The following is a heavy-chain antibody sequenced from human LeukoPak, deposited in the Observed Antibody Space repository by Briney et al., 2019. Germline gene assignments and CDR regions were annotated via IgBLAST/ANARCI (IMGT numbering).Heavy chain of an antibody. D-gene: IGHD3-22*01. CDR3: ARDDSSGY. J-gene: IGHJ4*02. Sequence: GGSLRLSCAASGFTFSPYSMTWVRQAPGKGLECVSYISSSSTTIYYAASVKGRFTISRDNVKNSLYLQMNSLRDEDTAVYYCARDDSSGYWGQGTLATVSS. CDR1: GFTFSPYS. V-gene: IGHV3-48*02. CDR2: ISSSSTTI.